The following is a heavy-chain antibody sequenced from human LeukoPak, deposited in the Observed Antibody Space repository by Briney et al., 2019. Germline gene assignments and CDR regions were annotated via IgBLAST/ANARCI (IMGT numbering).Heavy chain of an antibody. CDR2: FNPNSGGT. J-gene: IGHJ4*02. D-gene: IGHD3-10*01. V-gene: IGHV1-2*02. Sequence: ASVKVSCKASGYTFTGYYIHWVRQPPGQGLEWMGWFNPNSGGTDSVQKFQGRVTMTGDTSISTAYMELRGLTSDDTAIYYCAREYGSGYYYVYLDYWGQGTLVTVSS. CDR3: AREYGSGYYYVYLDY. CDR1: GYTFTGYY.